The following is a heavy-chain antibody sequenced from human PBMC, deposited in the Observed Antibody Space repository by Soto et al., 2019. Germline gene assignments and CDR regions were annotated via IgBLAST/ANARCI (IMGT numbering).Heavy chain of an antibody. CDR2: ISDNGVGT. J-gene: IGHJ4*02. V-gene: IGHV3-23*01. CDR1: GFTFSSYA. CDR3: AKASVGYTSSSLSF. Sequence: EVQLLESGGGLVQPGESLRLSCAASGFTFSSYAMSWVRQAPGKGLQWVSVISDNGVGTYYADSVKGRFTISRDASKNTVYLLMNSLRAEDTAIYHCAKASVGYTSSSLSFWGQGTLVTVSS. D-gene: IGHD6-13*01.